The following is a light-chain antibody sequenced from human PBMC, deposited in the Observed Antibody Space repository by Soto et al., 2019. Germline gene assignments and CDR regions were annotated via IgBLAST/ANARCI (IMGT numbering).Light chain of an antibody. Sequence: QSVLTQPPSVSGAPGQRVTISCIGRSSNIGAGYGVHWYQQLPGTAPKLLIYVNSNRPSGVPDRFSGTKSGTSASLAITGIQAEDEADYYCQSYDSSLSTYVFGTGTKLTVL. CDR1: SSNIGAGYG. CDR3: QSYDSSLSTYV. J-gene: IGLJ1*01. CDR2: VNS. V-gene: IGLV1-40*01.